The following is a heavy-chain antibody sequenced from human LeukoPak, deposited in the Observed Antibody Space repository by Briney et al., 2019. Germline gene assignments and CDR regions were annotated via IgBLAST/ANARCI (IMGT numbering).Heavy chain of an antibody. V-gene: IGHV3-33*06. CDR3: VKDRGDGYRGFDY. CDR1: GFTFSSCG. D-gene: IGHD5-24*01. CDR2: IWYDGTHK. Sequence: GGSLRLSCAASGFTFSSCGFHWVRQAPGKGLEWVAVIWYDGTHKYYADSVKGRLTISRDNSKNTVYLQMNSLRAEDTAVYYCVKDRGDGYRGFDYWGQGTLATVSS. J-gene: IGHJ4*02.